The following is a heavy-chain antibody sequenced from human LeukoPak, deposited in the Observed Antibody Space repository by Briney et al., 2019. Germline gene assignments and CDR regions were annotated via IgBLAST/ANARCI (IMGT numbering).Heavy chain of an antibody. V-gene: IGHV3-30*18. J-gene: IGHJ4*02. Sequence: PGGSLRLSCAASGFTFDDYGMSWVRQAPGKGLEWVAAISYDGSNQYHVDSVKGRFTISRDNLKNTLYLQMNGLRPEDTAIYYCAKELGATRYFDYWGQGTLVSVSS. CDR3: AKELGATRYFDY. CDR2: ISYDGSNQ. D-gene: IGHD1-26*01. CDR1: GFTFDDYG.